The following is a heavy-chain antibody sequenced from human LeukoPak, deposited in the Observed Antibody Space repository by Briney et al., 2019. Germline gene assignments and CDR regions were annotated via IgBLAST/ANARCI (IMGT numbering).Heavy chain of an antibody. CDR2: ILNDGSNK. CDR1: GFTFSTYG. V-gene: IGHV3-30*18. Sequence: GGSLRLSCAASGFTFSTYGMHWVRQAPGKGLEWVAFILNDGSNKYYADSVKGRLTISRDNSKNTLYLQMNSLRAEDTAVYYCAKDGGGTDFDYWGQGTLVTVSS. J-gene: IGHJ4*02. D-gene: IGHD1-26*01. CDR3: AKDGGGTDFDY.